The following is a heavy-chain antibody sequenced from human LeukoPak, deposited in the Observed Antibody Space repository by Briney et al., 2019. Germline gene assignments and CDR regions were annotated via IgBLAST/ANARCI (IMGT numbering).Heavy chain of an antibody. CDR2: INAGNGNT. D-gene: IGHD1-26*01. Sequence: ASVKVSCKASGGTFSSYAISWVRQAPGQRLERMGWINAGNGNTKYSQKFQGRVTITRDTSASTAYMELSSLRSEDTAVYYCARDRWWEPTDFSFDYWGQGTLVTVSS. V-gene: IGHV1-3*01. J-gene: IGHJ4*02. CDR3: ARDRWWEPTDFSFDY. CDR1: GGTFSSYA.